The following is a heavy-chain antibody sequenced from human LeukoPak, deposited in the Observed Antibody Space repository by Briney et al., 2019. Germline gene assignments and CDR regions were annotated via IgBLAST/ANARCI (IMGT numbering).Heavy chain of an antibody. J-gene: IGHJ4*02. D-gene: IGHD1-26*01. CDR2: LSTSGTST. CDR3: VTRGSSITYFPY. V-gene: IGHV3-23*01. CDR1: GFTFSSYA. Sequence: GGSLRLSCAASGFTFSSYAMSWVRQAPGRGLEWVSGLSTSGTSTYHADSVKGRFTISRDNSKNTLHLQMNSLRAEDTAVYYCVTRGSSITYFPYWGRGTLVTVSS.